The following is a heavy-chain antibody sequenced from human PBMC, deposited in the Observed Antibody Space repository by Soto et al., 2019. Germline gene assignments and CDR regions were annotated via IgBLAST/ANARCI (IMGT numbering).Heavy chain of an antibody. D-gene: IGHD3-22*01. J-gene: IGHJ4*02. V-gene: IGHV2-5*02. CDR2: IYWDDDK. CDR1: GFSLSTSGVG. CDR3: AHHTATYYYDSSGYDPERPFDS. Sequence: QITLKESGPTLVKPTQTLTLTCTFSGFSLSTSGVGVGWIRQPPGKALEWLALIYWDDDKRYSPSLKSRLTNTKDTCKIHVVLTTTNMYHVDTATYSCAHHTATYYYDSSGYDPERPFDSWGQGTLVTVSS.